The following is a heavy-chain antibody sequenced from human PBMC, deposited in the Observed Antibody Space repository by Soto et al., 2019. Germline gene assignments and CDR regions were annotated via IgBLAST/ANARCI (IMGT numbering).Heavy chain of an antibody. CDR1: GFTFSSYG. J-gene: IGHJ4*02. CDR3: ARGAGSGYYHFDY. CDR2: IWYDGSNK. Sequence: QVQLVESGGGVVQPGRSLRLSCAASGFTFSSYGMHWVRQAPGKGLEWVAVIWYDGSNKYYADSVKGRFTISRDNSKNTLYLQMNSLRAEDTAVYYCARGAGSGYYHFDYWGQGTLVTVSS. D-gene: IGHD3-3*01. V-gene: IGHV3-33*01.